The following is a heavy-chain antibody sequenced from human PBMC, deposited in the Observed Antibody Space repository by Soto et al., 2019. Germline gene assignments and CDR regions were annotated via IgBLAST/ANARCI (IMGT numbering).Heavy chain of an antibody. CDR1: GDSVSSNSAA. Sequence: PSQTPSLTCAISGDSVSSNSAAWNWVRQSPSRGLEWLGRTYYRSKWYNDYAVSVKSRITINPDTSKNQFSLQLNSVTPEDTAVYYCARSSIAVAGPDFDYWGQGTLVTVSS. V-gene: IGHV6-1*01. J-gene: IGHJ4*02. D-gene: IGHD6-19*01. CDR3: ARSSIAVAGPDFDY. CDR2: TYYRSKWYN.